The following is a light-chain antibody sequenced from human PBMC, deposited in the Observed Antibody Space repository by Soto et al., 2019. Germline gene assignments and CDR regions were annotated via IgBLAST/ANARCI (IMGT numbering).Light chain of an antibody. CDR3: SSYAGSNNLG. J-gene: IGLJ2*01. Sequence: QSALTQPPSASGSPGQSVTISCTGSSSDIGGYDFVSWYQQHPGKAPKLMIYEVTKRPSGVPDRFSGSKSGNTAFLTVSGLQAEDEGDYYCSSYAGSNNLGFGGGTKLTVL. CDR2: EVT. CDR1: SSDIGGYDF. V-gene: IGLV2-8*01.